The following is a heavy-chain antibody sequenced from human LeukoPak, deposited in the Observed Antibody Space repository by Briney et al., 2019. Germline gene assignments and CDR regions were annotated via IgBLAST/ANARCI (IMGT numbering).Heavy chain of an antibody. J-gene: IGHJ6*02. CDR1: GFSFSYYS. V-gene: IGHV3-21*01. D-gene: IGHD4-17*01. CDR2: ITSGSNYM. Sequence: GGSLRLSCAASGFSFSYYSMHWVRQAPGKGLEWVSSITSGSNYMYYADSVKGRFTISRDNAKNSLYLQMNSLRAEDTAVYYCARDYGDHTSYYYYGMDVWGQGTPVTVSS. CDR3: ARDYGDHTSYYYYGMDV.